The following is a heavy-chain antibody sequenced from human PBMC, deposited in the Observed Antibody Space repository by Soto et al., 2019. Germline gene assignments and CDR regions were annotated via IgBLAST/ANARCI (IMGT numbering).Heavy chain of an antibody. Sequence: QLQLQESGSGLVKPSQTLSLTCAVSGGSISSGAYSWSWIRQPPGKGLEWIGIIYYSGSTYYNPSLKSRVTISIDRSKNQFSLKLSSVTAEDTAVYYCAREVVPAAWVDYWGQGTLVTVSS. CDR3: AREVVPAAWVDY. V-gene: IGHV4-30-2*01. D-gene: IGHD2-2*01. CDR1: GGSISSGAYS. CDR2: IYYSGST. J-gene: IGHJ4*02.